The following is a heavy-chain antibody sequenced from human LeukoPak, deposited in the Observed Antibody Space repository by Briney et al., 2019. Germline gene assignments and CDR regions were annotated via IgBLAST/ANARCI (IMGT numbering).Heavy chain of an antibody. D-gene: IGHD3-22*01. CDR3: ARRRYYYDSSGYYYDLFDY. CDR1: GYSFTSYW. V-gene: IGHV5-51*01. CDR2: IYPGDSDT. Sequence: GESLKVSCKGSGYSFTSYWIGWVRQMPGKGLEWMGIIYPGDSDTRYSPSFQGQVTISADKSISTAYLQWSSLKASDTAMYYCARRRYYYDSSGYYYDLFDYSGQGTLVTVSS. J-gene: IGHJ4*02.